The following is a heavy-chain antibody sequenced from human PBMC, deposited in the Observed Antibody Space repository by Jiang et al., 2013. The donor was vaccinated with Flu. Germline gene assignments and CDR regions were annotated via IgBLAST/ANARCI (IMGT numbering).Heavy chain of an antibody. CDR3: TTVDYNSGYYGFSDY. CDR1: GFTFSNAW. CDR2: IKANTDGGTT. D-gene: IGHD6-19*01. J-gene: IGHJ4*02. Sequence: VQLVESGGRLVKPGGSLRLSCAASGFTFSNAWMSWVRQAPGKGLEWVGRIKANTDGGTTDYAAPVKGRFTISRDDSKNTLYLQMNSLKSDDTAVYYCTTVDYNSGYYGFSDYWGQGTLVTVSS. V-gene: IGHV3-15*01.